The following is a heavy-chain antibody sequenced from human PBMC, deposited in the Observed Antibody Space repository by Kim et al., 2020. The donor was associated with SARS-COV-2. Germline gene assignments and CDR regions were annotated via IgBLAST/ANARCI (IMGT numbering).Heavy chain of an antibody. V-gene: IGHV3-30*18. J-gene: IGHJ4*02. Sequence: GGSLRLSCAASGFTFSSYGMHWVRQAPGKGLEWVAVISYDGSNKYYADSVKGRFTISRDNSKNTLYLQMNSLRAEDTAGYYCAKGGGGGSLNFDYWGQGT. CDR2: ISYDGSNK. CDR1: GFTFSSYG. D-gene: IGHD2-15*01. CDR3: AKGGGGGSLNFDY.